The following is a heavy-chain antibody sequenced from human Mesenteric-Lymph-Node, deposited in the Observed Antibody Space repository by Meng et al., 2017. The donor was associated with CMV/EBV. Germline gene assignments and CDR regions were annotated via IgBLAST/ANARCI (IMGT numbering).Heavy chain of an antibody. Sequence: ASVKVSCKASGYSFTIYHMHWVRQAPGQGLEWMGWINPKSGDTTYARKFQGRVSLTRDMSIRTVYMELTGLRSDDTAVYYCARVVVVPAAIDYWGQGTLVTVSS. CDR1: GYSFTIYH. J-gene: IGHJ4*02. CDR3: ARVVVVPAAIDY. CDR2: INPKSGDT. V-gene: IGHV1-2*02. D-gene: IGHD2-2*01.